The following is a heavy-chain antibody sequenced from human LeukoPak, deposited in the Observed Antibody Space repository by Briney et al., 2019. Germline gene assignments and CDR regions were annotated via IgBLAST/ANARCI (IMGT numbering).Heavy chain of an antibody. J-gene: IGHJ6*03. Sequence: SETLSLTCTVSGGSISSGSYYWSWIRQPAGKGLEWFGRIYTSGSTNYNPSLKSRVTISVDTSKNQFSLKLSSVTAADTAVYYCARSRWGYYYYYMDVWGKGTTVTVSS. V-gene: IGHV4-61*02. CDR3: ARSRWGYYYYYMDV. CDR1: GGSISSGSYY. CDR2: IYTSGST. D-gene: IGHD1-26*01.